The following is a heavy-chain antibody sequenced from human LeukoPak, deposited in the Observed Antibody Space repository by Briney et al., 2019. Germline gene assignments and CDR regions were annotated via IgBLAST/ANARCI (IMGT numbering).Heavy chain of an antibody. Sequence: GGSLRLSCAASGFTFSSYAMSWVRQAPGKGLEWVSAISGSCGSTYYADSVKGRFTISRDNSKNTLYLQMNSLRAEDTAVYYCAKDLAGVTVTTSNYYGMDVWGQGTTVTVSS. CDR3: AKDLAGVTVTTSNYYGMDV. V-gene: IGHV3-23*01. CDR2: ISGSCGST. CDR1: GFTFSSYA. J-gene: IGHJ6*02. D-gene: IGHD4-17*01.